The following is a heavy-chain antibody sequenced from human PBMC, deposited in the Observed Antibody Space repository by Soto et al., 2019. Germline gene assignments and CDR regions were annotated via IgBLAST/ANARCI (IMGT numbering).Heavy chain of an antibody. V-gene: IGHV4-30-4*01. CDR2: IYYSGST. J-gene: IGHJ5*02. Sequence: QVQLQESGPGLVKPSQTLSLTCTVSGGSISSGDYYWSWIRQPPGKDLEWIGYIYYSGSTYYNPSLKSRVTISVDTSKNQFSLKLSSVTAADTAVYYCARVDAVRRGWFDPWGQGTLVTVSS. D-gene: IGHD1-1*01. CDR3: ARVDAVRRGWFDP. CDR1: GGSISSGDYY.